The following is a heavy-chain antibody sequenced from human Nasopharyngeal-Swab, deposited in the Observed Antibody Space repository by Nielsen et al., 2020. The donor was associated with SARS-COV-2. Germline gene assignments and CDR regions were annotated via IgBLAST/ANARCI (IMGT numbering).Heavy chain of an antibody. V-gene: IGHV3-15*01. CDR2: IKSKSDGGTT. Sequence: GESLKISCAASGFTISNAWMNSVRQAPGKRLEWVGRIKSKSDGGTTDYAAPVKGRFTISRDDSKNTLYLQMNILKTEDTAVYYCTSSGSYYGVDFFDYWGQGTLVTVSS. J-gene: IGHJ4*02. CDR3: TSSGSYYGVDFFDY. CDR1: GFTISNAW. D-gene: IGHD1-26*01.